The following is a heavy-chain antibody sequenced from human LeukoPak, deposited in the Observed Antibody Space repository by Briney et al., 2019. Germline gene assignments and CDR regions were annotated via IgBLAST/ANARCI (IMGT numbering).Heavy chain of an antibody. J-gene: IGHJ5*02. CDR3: ARQEGAYCSGGSCYRGGWFDP. CDR1: GYSFTSYW. Sequence: GESLKISCKGSGYSFTSYWIGWVRQMPGKGLEWMGIIYPGGSDTRYSPSFQGQVTISADKSISTAYLQWSSLKASHTAMYYCARQEGAYCSGGSCYRGGWFDPWGQGTLVTVSS. V-gene: IGHV5-51*01. D-gene: IGHD2-15*01. CDR2: IYPGGSDT.